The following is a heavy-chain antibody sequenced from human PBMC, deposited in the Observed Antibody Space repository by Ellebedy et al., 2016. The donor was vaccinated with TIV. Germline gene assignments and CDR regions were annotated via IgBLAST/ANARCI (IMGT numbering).Heavy chain of an antibody. CDR3: ARVYSSSSWGFEY. CDR1: VFSLTTTGMS. V-gene: IGHV2-70*11. D-gene: IGHD6-6*01. CDR2: IAWDDDK. Sequence: SGPTLVKPPQTLTLTCTFSVFSLTTTGMSVNWLRQPPGNARQWLARIAWDDDKKYTTSLRTRLTISKDTSKNQVVLSMSNMDPVDTATYYCARVYSSSSWGFEYWGQGTLVTVSS. J-gene: IGHJ4*02.